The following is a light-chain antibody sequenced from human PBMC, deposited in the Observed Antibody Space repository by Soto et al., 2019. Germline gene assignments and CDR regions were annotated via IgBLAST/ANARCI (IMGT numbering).Light chain of an antibody. V-gene: IGKV1-9*01. CDR2: AAS. CDR3: PDLTTYPVT. Sequence: TQQPTSLSASVGDSVTITCRASQGISRYLSWYQQKPGRAPKLLISAASTLQSGVPARFSGSGSGTDFTLSIASLQPEDFAPYYSPDLTTYPVTFAG. CDR1: QGISRY. J-gene: IGKJ4*01.